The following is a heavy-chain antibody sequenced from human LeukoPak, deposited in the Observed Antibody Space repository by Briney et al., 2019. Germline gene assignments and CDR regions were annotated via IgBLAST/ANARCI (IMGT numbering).Heavy chain of an antibody. CDR3: AKDFRPSGLDP. V-gene: IGHV3-30*18. CDR1: GFTFSSYG. Sequence: GRSLRLSCAASGFTFSSYGMHWVRQAPGKGLEWVAVISYDGSNKYYADSVKGRFTISRDNSKNTLYLQMNSLRAEDTAVHYCAKDFRPSGLDPWGQGTLVTVSS. D-gene: IGHD6-6*01. CDR2: ISYDGSNK. J-gene: IGHJ5*02.